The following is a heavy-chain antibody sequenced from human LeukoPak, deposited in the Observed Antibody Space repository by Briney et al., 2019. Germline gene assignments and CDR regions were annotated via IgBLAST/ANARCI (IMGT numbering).Heavy chain of an antibody. Sequence: GGSLRLSCAASGFTFDDYGMSWVRQAPGKGLEWVSGINWNGGSTGYADSVKGRFTISRDNAKNSLYLQMNSLRAEDTALCYCARITAAGSKMGFDYWGQGTLVTVSS. V-gene: IGHV3-20*04. D-gene: IGHD6-13*01. CDR3: ARITAAGSKMGFDY. CDR1: GFTFDDYG. J-gene: IGHJ4*02. CDR2: INWNGGST.